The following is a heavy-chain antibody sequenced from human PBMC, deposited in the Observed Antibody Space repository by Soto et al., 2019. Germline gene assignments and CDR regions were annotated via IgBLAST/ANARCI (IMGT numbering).Heavy chain of an antibody. V-gene: IGHV3-48*04. CDR3: ARDRAFDI. Sequence: EVQLLESGGDLVQPGGSLRLACAASGYSFSSYAMVWVRQAPGKGLEWVSYISSSGSTIYYADSVKGRFTISRDNAKNSLYLQMNSLRAEDTAVYYCARDRAFDIWGQGTMVTVSS. CDR2: ISSSGSTI. CDR1: GYSFSSYA. J-gene: IGHJ3*02.